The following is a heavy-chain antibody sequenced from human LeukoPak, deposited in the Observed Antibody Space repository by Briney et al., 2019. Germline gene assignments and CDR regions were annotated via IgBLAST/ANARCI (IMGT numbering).Heavy chain of an antibody. CDR2: IYSGGST. J-gene: IGHJ4*02. CDR1: GFTFSSNY. V-gene: IGHV3-53*01. Sequence: GGSLRLSCAASGFTFSSNYMSWVRQAPGKGLEWVSVIYSGGSTYYADSVTGRFTISRDNSKNTLYLQMNSLRAEDTAVYYCAIRGIAAAGKGEYFDYWGQGTLVTVSS. D-gene: IGHD6-13*01. CDR3: AIRGIAAAGKGEYFDY.